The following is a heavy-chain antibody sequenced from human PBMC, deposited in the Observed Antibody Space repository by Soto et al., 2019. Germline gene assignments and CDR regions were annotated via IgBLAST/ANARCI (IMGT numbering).Heavy chain of an antibody. D-gene: IGHD2-2*01. CDR1: GGSISSGGYY. CDR2: IYYSGST. Sequence: QVQLQESGPGLVKPSQTLSLTCTVSGGSISSGGYYWSWIRQHPGKGLEWIGYIYYSGSTYYNPPLPRQFTISVDTSKNQFSMTLSSVTAAVTAVYYCARYKKGPFGNQLSNWFDPWGQGTLVTVSS. CDR3: ARYKKGPFGNQLSNWFDP. V-gene: IGHV4-31*01. J-gene: IGHJ5*02.